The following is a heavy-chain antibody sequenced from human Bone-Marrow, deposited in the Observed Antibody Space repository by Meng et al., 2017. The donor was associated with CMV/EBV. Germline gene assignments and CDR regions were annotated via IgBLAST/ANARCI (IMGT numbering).Heavy chain of an antibody. D-gene: IGHD2-8*01. CDR1: GGTFSSYT. J-gene: IGHJ3*02. Sequence: SVKVSCKASGGTFSSYTISWVRQAPGQGLEWMGRIIPILGIANYAQKFQGRVTITADKSTSTAYMELSSLRSEDTAVYYCARGGVLMVYAPDIWGQGTMVTVSS. V-gene: IGHV1-69*02. CDR3: ARGGVLMVYAPDI. CDR2: IIPILGIA.